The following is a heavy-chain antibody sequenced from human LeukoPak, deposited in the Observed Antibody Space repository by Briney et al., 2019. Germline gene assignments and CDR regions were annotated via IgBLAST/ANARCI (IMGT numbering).Heavy chain of an antibody. CDR1: GFTFSSYG. D-gene: IGHD6-19*01. V-gene: IGHV3-30*02. Sequence: PGGSLRLSCAASGFTFSSYGMNWVRQAPGKGVEWVAFTRYDEDNKYYAESVKGRFTISRDNSKNTLYLQMNSLRVEDTAVYYCAKDTSTIAVAGTCFDYWGQGTLVTVSS. CDR3: AKDTSTIAVAGTCFDY. CDR2: TRYDEDNK. J-gene: IGHJ4*02.